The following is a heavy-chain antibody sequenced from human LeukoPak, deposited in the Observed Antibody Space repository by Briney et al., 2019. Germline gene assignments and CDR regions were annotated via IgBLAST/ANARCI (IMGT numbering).Heavy chain of an antibody. CDR1: GFNFNDSG. J-gene: IGHJ4*02. CDR2: INWNGRSR. Sequence: GGSLRLSCAASGFNFNDSGMSWVRQAPGKGLEWVSGINWNGRSRGYADSLKGRFTISRDNAKNSLYLQMNSLRAEDTALYYCARXXGITGTXXXDXWGXGTLVTVSS. V-gene: IGHV3-20*04. CDR3: ARXXGITGTXXXDX. D-gene: IGHD1-7*01.